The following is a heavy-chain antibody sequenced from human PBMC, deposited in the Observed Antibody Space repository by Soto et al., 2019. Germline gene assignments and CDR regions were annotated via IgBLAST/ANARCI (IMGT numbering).Heavy chain of an antibody. J-gene: IGHJ1*01. Sequence: GGSLRLSCAASGFTFSSYAMSWVRQAPGKGLEWVSAISGSGGSTYYADSVKGRFTISRGNSKNTLYLQMNSLRAEDTAVYYCAKESGSLYDSSGYYYPEYFQHWGQGTLVTVSS. D-gene: IGHD3-22*01. CDR2: ISGSGGST. V-gene: IGHV3-23*01. CDR1: GFTFSSYA. CDR3: AKESGSLYDSSGYYYPEYFQH.